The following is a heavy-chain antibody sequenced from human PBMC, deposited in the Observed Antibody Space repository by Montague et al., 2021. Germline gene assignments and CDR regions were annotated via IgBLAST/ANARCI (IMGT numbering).Heavy chain of an antibody. D-gene: IGHD3-22*01. CDR2: ICDGGSA. J-gene: IGHJ5*02. Sequence: SETLSLTCSVSGDSVRCGIYHWGWIRQSPGKGLEWSGYICDGGSATYKTSLGSRVTMSLATSSHQFSLNLWSATAADTAVYYCAAYYYGGGGRGSWGQGTLVTVSS. CDR1: GDSVRCGIYH. V-gene: IGHV4-61*01. CDR3: AAYYYGGGGRGS.